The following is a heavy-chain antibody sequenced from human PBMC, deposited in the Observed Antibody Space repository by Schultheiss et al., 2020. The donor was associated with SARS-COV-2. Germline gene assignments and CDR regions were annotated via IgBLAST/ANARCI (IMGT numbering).Heavy chain of an antibody. J-gene: IGHJ4*02. D-gene: IGHD6-19*01. CDR1: GGSISSYY. Sequence: SETLSLTCTVSGGSISSYYWSWIRQPPGKGLEWIGYIYYSGSTNYNPSLKSRVTISVDTSKNQFSLKLSSVTAADTAVYYCARERYMAGFDYWGQGTLVTVSS. CDR3: ARERYMAGFDY. CDR2: IYYSGST. V-gene: IGHV4-59*12.